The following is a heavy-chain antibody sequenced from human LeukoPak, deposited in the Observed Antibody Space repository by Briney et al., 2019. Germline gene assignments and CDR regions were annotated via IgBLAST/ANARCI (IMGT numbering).Heavy chain of an antibody. Sequence: GRSLRLSCAASGFTFSSYGMHWVRQAPGKGLEWVAVISYDGSNKYYADSVKGRFTISRDNSKNTLYLQMNSLRAEDTAVYYCVRDVYGSGTIGWFDPWGQGTLVTVSS. CDR2: ISYDGSNK. J-gene: IGHJ5*02. D-gene: IGHD3-10*01. V-gene: IGHV3-30*03. CDR3: VRDVYGSGTIGWFDP. CDR1: GFTFSSYG.